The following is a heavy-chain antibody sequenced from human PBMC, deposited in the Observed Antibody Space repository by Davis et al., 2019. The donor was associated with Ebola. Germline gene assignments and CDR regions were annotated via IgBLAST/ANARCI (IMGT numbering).Heavy chain of an antibody. Sequence: SETLSLTCTVSGGSISSYYWSWIRQPPGKGLEWIGEINHSGSTNYNPSLKSRVTISVDTSKNQFSLKLSSVTAADTAVYYCARYIVATINGWFDPWGQGTLVTVSS. J-gene: IGHJ5*02. V-gene: IGHV4-34*01. CDR3: ARYIVATINGWFDP. CDR2: INHSGST. CDR1: GGSISSYY. D-gene: IGHD5-12*01.